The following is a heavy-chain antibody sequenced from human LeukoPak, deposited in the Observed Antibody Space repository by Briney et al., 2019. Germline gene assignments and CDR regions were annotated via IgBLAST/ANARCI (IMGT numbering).Heavy chain of an antibody. D-gene: IGHD3-22*01. Sequence: SETLSLTCAVYGGSFSGYYWSWIRQPPGKGLEWIGEINHSGSTNYNPSLKSRVTISVDTSKNQFSLKLSSVTAADTAVYYCARVTAGYDKAVYWGQGTLVTVSS. J-gene: IGHJ4*02. CDR3: ARVTAGYDKAVY. CDR1: GGSFSGYY. CDR2: INHSGST. V-gene: IGHV4-34*01.